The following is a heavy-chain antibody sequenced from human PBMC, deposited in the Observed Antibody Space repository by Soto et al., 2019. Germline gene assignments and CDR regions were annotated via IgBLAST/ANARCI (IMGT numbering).Heavy chain of an antibody. CDR2: ISSSSSYI. CDR1: GFTFSSYS. CDR3: ARDLDYYDSSGYSGYFDY. J-gene: IGHJ4*02. D-gene: IGHD3-22*01. Sequence: PGGSLRLSCAASGFTFSSYSMNWVRQAPGKGLEWVSSISSSSSYIYYADSVKGRFTISRDNAKNSLYLQMNSLRAEDTAVYYCARDLDYYDSSGYSGYFDYWGQGTLVTVSS. V-gene: IGHV3-21*01.